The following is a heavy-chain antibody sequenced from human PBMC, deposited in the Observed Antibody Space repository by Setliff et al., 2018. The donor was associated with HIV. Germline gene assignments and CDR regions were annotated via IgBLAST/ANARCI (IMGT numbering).Heavy chain of an antibody. J-gene: IGHJ6*03. CDR1: GGSISSSNYC. D-gene: IGHD5-12*01. CDR3: ARHRDPPGTRWIFYYYYIDL. V-gene: IGHV4-39*01. Sequence: PSETLSLTCTVSGGSISSSNYCWGWIRQPPGQGLEWIGSIYYSGSTYYNPSLKSRVTISVDTSKNQFSLKLNSVTAADTAVYYCARHRDPPGTRWIFYYYYIDLWGEGTTVTVSS. CDR2: IYYSGST.